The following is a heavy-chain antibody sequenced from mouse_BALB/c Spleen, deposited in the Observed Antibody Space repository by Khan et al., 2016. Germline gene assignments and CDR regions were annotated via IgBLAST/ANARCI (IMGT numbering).Heavy chain of an antibody. V-gene: IGHV14-3*02. J-gene: IGHJ3*01. CDR1: GFNIKDTY. CDR3: GRSPYDYDGGFAY. CDR2: IDPANGST. D-gene: IGHD2-4*01. Sequence: VQLQQSGAELVKPGASVKLSCTASGFNIKDTYMHWVKQRPEQGLEWIGWIDPANGSTKYDPKFQGKATITADTSSNTAYLHLSSLTSEDTAVYYWGRSPYDYDGGFAYWGQGTLVTVSA.